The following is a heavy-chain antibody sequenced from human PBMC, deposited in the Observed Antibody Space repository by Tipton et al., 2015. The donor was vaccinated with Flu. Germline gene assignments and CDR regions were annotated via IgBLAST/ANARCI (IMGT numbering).Heavy chain of an antibody. D-gene: IGHD6-19*01. V-gene: IGHV4-4*07. CDR3: ARALNSGREYAFDI. CDR2: IYRTGST. Sequence: TLSLTCTVSGGSINSYYWSWIRQSAGKGLEWIGRIYRTGSTYYNPSLKSRVTMSVDTTKNLFYLKLTSVTAADTAVYYCARALNSGREYAFDIWGQGAVVTVSS. CDR1: GGSINSYY. J-gene: IGHJ3*02.